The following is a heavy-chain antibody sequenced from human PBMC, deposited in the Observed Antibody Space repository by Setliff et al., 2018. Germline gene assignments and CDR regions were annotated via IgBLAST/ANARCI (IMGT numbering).Heavy chain of an antibody. CDR3: VPGIATAGKVS. CDR1: GFTFSNYG. Sequence: PGGSLRLSCAASGFTFSNYGMTWVRQAPGKGLEWISYISTSGSTIYYADSVKGRFTISRDNAKNSLYLQMNSLRAEDTAVYYCVPGIATAGKVSWGQGTLVTVSS. J-gene: IGHJ5*02. D-gene: IGHD6-13*01. CDR2: ISTSGSTI. V-gene: IGHV3-48*04.